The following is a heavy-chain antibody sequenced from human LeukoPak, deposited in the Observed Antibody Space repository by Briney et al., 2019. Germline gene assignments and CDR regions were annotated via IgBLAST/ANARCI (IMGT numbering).Heavy chain of an antibody. J-gene: IGHJ4*01. D-gene: IGHD6-19*01. Sequence: ASVKVSCKTSGYTFSNYGISWVRQAPGQGLEWMGWIGRDGGDRKYAAKVQGRVTMTKDTSTSTAYMELRSLTSDDTAVYYCVRGMAVAGIYLYWGQGTLVTVSS. CDR3: VRGMAVAGIYLY. CDR2: IGRDGGDR. CDR1: GYTFSNYG. V-gene: IGHV1-18*01.